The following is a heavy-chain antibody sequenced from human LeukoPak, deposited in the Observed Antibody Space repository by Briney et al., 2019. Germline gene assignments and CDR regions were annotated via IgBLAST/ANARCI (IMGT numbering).Heavy chain of an antibody. V-gene: IGHV3-7*01. CDR3: GRDPDHGAVDY. CDR1: GFTVSSNY. J-gene: IGHJ4*02. CDR2: MKGDASLI. D-gene: IGHD3-16*01. Sequence: GGSLRLSCAASGFTVSSNYMSWVRQAPGRGLQWVASMKGDASLIYYVDSMKGRFSISRDNAKNSLYLQMNSLRVEDTAVYYCGRDPDHGAVDYWGQGTLVTVSS.